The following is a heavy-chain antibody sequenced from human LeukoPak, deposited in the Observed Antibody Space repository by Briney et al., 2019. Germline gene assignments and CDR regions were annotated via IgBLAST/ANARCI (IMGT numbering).Heavy chain of an antibody. CDR1: GYTFTRYY. D-gene: IGHD3-10*01. Sequence: GASVKVSRKASGYTFTRYYIHWLRQAPGQGIEWMGWIDPNTGGTNFAQKFQGRITMTRDTSINTVYMELNRLRSDDTAVYYCTKNQYSGTIITPLDPFDVWGQGTMVTVSS. CDR3: TKNQYSGTIITPLDPFDV. CDR2: IDPNTGGT. J-gene: IGHJ3*01. V-gene: IGHV1-2*02.